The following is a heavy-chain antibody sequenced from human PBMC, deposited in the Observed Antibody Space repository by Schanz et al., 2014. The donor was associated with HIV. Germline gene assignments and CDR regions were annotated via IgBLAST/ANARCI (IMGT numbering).Heavy chain of an antibody. CDR2: IWYDGSNK. CDR3: ARDAASHSYGSTMDV. D-gene: IGHD5-18*01. J-gene: IGHJ6*02. V-gene: IGHV3-33*01. Sequence: QVQLVESGGGVVQPGKSLRLSCAASGFTFSSYGMHWVRQAPGKGLEWVAVIWYDGSNKYYTDSVKGRVTISRDSSKNTLYLQMNSLRAEDTAVYYCARDAASHSYGSTMDVWGQGTTVTVSS. CDR1: GFTFSSYG.